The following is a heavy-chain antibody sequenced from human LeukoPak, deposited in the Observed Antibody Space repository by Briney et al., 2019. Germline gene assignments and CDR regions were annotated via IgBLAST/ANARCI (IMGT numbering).Heavy chain of an antibody. CDR3: ARASGYYYDSSGYYYDY. V-gene: IGHV4-38-2*02. CDR2: IYHSGSA. Sequence: SETLSLTCTVSGYSISRAYYWGWIRQPPGKGLEWIASIYHSGSAYYNPSLKSRVTISVDTSKNQFSLKLTSVTAADTAVYYCARASGYYYDSSGYYYDYWGQGTLVTVSS. CDR1: GYSISRAYY. J-gene: IGHJ4*02. D-gene: IGHD3-22*01.